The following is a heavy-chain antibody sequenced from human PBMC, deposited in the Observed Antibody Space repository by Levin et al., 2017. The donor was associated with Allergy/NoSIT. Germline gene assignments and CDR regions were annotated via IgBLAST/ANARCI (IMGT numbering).Heavy chain of an antibody. CDR2: VYYSGST. V-gene: IGHV4-59*01. D-gene: IGHD3-10*01. J-gene: IGHJ6*03. Sequence: SETLSLTCTVSGGSITTYYWSWIRQPPGKGLEWIGHVYYSGSTKYNPSLKSRVTISLDTSMNQFSLRLSSVIAADTAVYYCARASYYGSSPYYYYYMDVWGKGTTVTVSS. CDR1: GGSITTYY. CDR3: ARASYYGSSPYYYYYMDV.